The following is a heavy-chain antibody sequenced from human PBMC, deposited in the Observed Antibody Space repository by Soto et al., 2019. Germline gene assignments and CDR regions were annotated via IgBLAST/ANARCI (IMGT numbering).Heavy chain of an antibody. CDR3: ARDGAALSAFDI. Sequence: QVQLVQSGAEVKKPGSSVKVSCRASEGTSSTYVISWVQQPPGQGLEWMGGIIPIFGTANYAQKFQGRVTITADESTSTAYMELSSLRSEDTAVYYCARDGAALSAFDIWGQGTMVTVSS. D-gene: IGHD6-6*01. V-gene: IGHV1-69*01. CDR1: EGTSSTYV. J-gene: IGHJ3*02. CDR2: IIPIFGTA.